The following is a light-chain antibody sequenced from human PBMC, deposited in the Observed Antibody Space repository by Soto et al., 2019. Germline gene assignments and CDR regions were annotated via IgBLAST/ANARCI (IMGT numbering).Light chain of an antibody. V-gene: IGLV2-23*01. CDR1: SSDIVSYNL. CDR3: CSYAGSSSWV. Sequence: QSALTQPASVSGSPGQSITISCTGTSSDIVSYNLVSWYRQYPGKAPKVMIYEGTKRPSGVSNRFSGSKSGNMASLTISGLQAEDEADYYCCSYAGSSSWVFGGGTKLTVL. CDR2: EGT. J-gene: IGLJ3*02.